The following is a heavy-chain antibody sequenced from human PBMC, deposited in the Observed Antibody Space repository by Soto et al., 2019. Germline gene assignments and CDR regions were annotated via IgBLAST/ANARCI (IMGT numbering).Heavy chain of an antibody. CDR2: INHSGST. CDR1: GGSFSGYY. V-gene: IGHV4-34*01. Sequence: PSETLSLTCAVYGGSFSGYYWSWIRQPPGKGLEWIGEINHSGSTNYNPSLKSRVTISVDTSKNQFSLKLSSVTAADTAVYYCASLYRSSWVWYGMDVWGQGTTVTVSS. CDR3: ASLYRSSWVWYGMDV. D-gene: IGHD6-13*01. J-gene: IGHJ6*02.